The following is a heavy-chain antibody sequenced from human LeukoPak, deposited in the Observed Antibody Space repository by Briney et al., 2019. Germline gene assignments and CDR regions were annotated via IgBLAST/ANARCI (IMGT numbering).Heavy chain of an antibody. J-gene: IGHJ4*02. CDR1: GFTFSIYG. V-gene: IGHV3-30*02. CDR2: IRYDGNNK. CDR3: AKDFHSSSWPYYFDY. D-gene: IGHD6-13*01. Sequence: GGSLSLSCAVSGFTFSIYGMHWVRQAPGKGLEWVAFIRYDGNNKDYADSVKGRFTISRDNSKNTLYMEMNSLRAEDTAVYYCAKDFHSSSWPYYFDYWGQGTLVTVSS.